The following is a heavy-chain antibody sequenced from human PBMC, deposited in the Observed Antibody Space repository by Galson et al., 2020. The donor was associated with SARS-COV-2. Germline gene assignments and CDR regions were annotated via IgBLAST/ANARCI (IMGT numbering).Heavy chain of an antibody. CDR1: GFTFSSYS. D-gene: IGHD3-16*01. CDR2: ISSSSSYI. V-gene: IGHV3-21*01. J-gene: IGHJ4*02. CDR3: ASMGWAYDYVWGPMDY. Sequence: KIGESLKISCAASGFTFSSYSMNWVRQAPGKGLEWVSSISSSSSYIYYADSVKGRFTISRDNAKNSLYLQMNSLRAEDTAVYYCASMGWAYDYVWGPMDYWGQGTLVTVSS.